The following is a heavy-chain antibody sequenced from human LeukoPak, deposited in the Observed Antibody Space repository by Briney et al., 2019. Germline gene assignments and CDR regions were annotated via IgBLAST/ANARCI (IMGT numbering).Heavy chain of an antibody. Sequence: PGGSLRLSCAASGFTFSSYAMSWVRQAPGKGLEWVSAISGSGGSTYYADSVKGRFTISRDNSKNTLYLQMNSLRAEDTAVYYCAKGVRSMVRGVDPLDDWGQGTLVTVSS. CDR2: ISGSGGST. CDR3: AKGVRSMVRGVDPLDD. CDR1: GFTFSSYA. D-gene: IGHD3-10*01. V-gene: IGHV3-23*01. J-gene: IGHJ4*02.